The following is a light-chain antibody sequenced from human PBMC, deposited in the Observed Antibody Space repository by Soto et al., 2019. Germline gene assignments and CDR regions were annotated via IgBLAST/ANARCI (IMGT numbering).Light chain of an antibody. J-gene: IGLJ1*01. Sequence: QSVLAQPPSASGSPGQSVTISCTGSGSDIGAYNFVSWYQQHPGKAPKLMIFGVTERPSGVPDRFSGSKSGTSASLAISGLQSEDEADYYCAAWDETLIDVFGTGTKVTVL. CDR2: GVT. CDR3: AAWDETLIDV. V-gene: IGLV2-8*01. CDR1: GSDIGAYNF.